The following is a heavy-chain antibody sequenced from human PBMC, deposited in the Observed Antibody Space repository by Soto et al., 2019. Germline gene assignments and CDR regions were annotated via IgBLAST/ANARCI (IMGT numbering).Heavy chain of an antibody. CDR1: GFTFSSYA. CDR3: VRIEARYNWNFGAFDI. V-gene: IGHV3-30-3*01. J-gene: IGHJ3*02. D-gene: IGHD1-7*01. Sequence: PGGSLRLSCAASGFTFSSYAMHWVRQAPGTGLEWVALISYDGNYKYYTDSVKGRFTISRDSSEDILYLQMNSLRPEDTAVYYCVRIEARYNWNFGAFDIWGQGTMVTVSS. CDR2: ISYDGNYK.